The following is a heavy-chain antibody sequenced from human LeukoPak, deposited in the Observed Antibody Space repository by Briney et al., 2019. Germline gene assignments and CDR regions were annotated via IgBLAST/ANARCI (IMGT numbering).Heavy chain of an antibody. J-gene: IGHJ4*02. D-gene: IGHD3-22*01. CDR3: ARGVHYYDSSGETLAYYFDY. CDR2: ISAYNGNT. CDR1: GYTFTSYG. Sequence: GASVKVSCKASGYTFTSYGISWVRQAPGRGLEWMGWISAYNGNTNYAQKLQGRVTMTTDTSTSTAYMELRSLRSDDTAVYYCARGVHYYDSSGETLAYYFDYWGQGTLVTVSS. V-gene: IGHV1-18*01.